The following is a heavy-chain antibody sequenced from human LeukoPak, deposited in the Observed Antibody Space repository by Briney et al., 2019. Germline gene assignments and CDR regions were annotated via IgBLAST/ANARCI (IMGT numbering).Heavy chain of an antibody. V-gene: IGHV3-15*01. Sequence: PGGSLRLSCAASGLTFSSYEMSWVRQAPGKGLEWVGSIKSKGDGGTTDHAAPVKGRFTISRDDSKNTLNLQMNSLKTEDTAVYYCTTYNSRDAFDIWGQGTMVTVSS. CDR1: GLTFSSYE. J-gene: IGHJ3*02. CDR3: TTYNSRDAFDI. D-gene: IGHD2/OR15-2a*01. CDR2: IKSKGDGGTT.